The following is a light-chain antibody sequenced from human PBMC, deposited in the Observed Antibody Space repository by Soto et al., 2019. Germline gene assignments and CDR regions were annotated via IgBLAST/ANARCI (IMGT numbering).Light chain of an antibody. CDR1: SNDVGGYNY. CDR2: EVT. Sequence: QSVLTQPASVSGSPGQSITISCTGTSNDVGGYNYVSWYQQHPGEAPKLVIFEVTNRPSGVSNRFSGSKSGNTASLTISGLQAEDEAEYYCSSFTSSSTVYVFGAGTKVTV. J-gene: IGLJ1*01. V-gene: IGLV2-14*01. CDR3: SSFTSSSTVYV.